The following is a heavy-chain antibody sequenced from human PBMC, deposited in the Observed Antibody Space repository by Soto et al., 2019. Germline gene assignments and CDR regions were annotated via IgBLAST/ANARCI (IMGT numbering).Heavy chain of an antibody. CDR3: ARGDLTYYYGSGSYSRVWFDP. J-gene: IGHJ5*02. Sequence: SETLSLTCAVYGGSFSGYYWSWIRQPPGKGLEWIGEINHSGSTNYNPSLKSRVTISVDTSKNQFSLKLSSVTAADTAVYYCARGDLTYYYGSGSYSRVWFDPWGQGTLVTVS. CDR1: GGSFSGYY. D-gene: IGHD3-10*01. CDR2: INHSGST. V-gene: IGHV4-34*01.